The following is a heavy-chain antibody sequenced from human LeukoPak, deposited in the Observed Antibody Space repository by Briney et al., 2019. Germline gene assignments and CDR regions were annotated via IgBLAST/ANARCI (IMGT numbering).Heavy chain of an antibody. CDR1: GFTFSNYA. J-gene: IGHJ4*02. V-gene: IGHV3-21*01. Sequence: GGSLRLSCAASGFTFSNYAMNWVRQAPGKGLEWVSSISSTSSYISYTDSVKGRFTISRDNAKNSLYLQMNSLRAEDTAVYYCARAEQRYYYDTSGLRLPDYWGQGTLVTVSS. CDR2: ISSTSSYI. CDR3: ARAEQRYYYDTSGLRLPDY. D-gene: IGHD3-22*01.